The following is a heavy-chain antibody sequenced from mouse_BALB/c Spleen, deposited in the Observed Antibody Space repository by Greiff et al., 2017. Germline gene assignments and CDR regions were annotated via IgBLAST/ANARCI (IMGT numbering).Heavy chain of an antibody. Sequence: EVQGVESGGGLVKPGGSLKLSCAASGFAFSSYDMSWVRQTPEKRLEWVAYISSGGGSTYYPDTVKGRFTISRDNAKNTLYLQMSSLKSEDTAMYYCARHRGLYYYGSSPYYFDYWGQGTTLTVSS. CDR2: ISSGGGST. D-gene: IGHD1-1*01. CDR1: GFAFSSYD. V-gene: IGHV5-12-1*01. J-gene: IGHJ2*01. CDR3: ARHRGLYYYGSSPYYFDY.